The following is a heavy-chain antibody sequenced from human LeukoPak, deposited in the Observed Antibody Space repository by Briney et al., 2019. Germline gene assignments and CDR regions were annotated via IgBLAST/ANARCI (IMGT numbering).Heavy chain of an antibody. CDR1: GFSLINSD. J-gene: IGHJ3*02. CDR3: ARNRVGFHYADAFDM. D-gene: IGHD5-24*01. CDR2: IHYDGSEK. V-gene: IGHV3-30*02. Sequence: GGSLRLSCAASGFSLINSDMHWVRQAPGKGLEWVAFIHYDGSEKRYADSLKGRFTISRDNSKNTLYLQMNSLRGEDAAAYYCARNRVGFHYADAFDMWGQGTMVTVSS.